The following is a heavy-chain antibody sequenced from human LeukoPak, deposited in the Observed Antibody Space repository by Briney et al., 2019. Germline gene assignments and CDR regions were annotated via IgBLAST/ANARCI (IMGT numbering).Heavy chain of an antibody. CDR1: GLTFSSYA. V-gene: IGHV3-30-3*01. CDR2: ISNDGNNK. J-gene: IGHJ4*02. CDR3: VRDRYGDYYIFDY. Sequence: PGGSLRLSCAASGLTFSSYAMHWVRQAPGKGLEWGAVISNDGNNKYYADSVKGRVTPSRDNSKNTLYLQMNSLRGEDTAVYYCVRDRYGDYYIFDYWGQGTLVTVSS. D-gene: IGHD4-17*01.